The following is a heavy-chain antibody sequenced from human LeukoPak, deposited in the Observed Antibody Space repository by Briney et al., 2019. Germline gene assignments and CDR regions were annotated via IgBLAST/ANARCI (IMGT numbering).Heavy chain of an antibody. CDR1: GYTFTGYY. Sequence: ASVKVSCKSSGYTFTGYYMHWVRQAPGQGLEGMGWMNPNSGNTGYAQNFQGRVTMTRNTSISTAYMELSSLRSEDTAVYYCARSVGVLRYFDWQNYYYYMDVWGKGTTVTISS. CDR3: ARSVGVLRYFDWQNYYYYMDV. D-gene: IGHD3-9*01. J-gene: IGHJ6*03. CDR2: MNPNSGNT. V-gene: IGHV1-8*02.